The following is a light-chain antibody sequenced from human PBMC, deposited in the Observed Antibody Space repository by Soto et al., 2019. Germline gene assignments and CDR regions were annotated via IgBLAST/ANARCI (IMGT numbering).Light chain of an antibody. J-gene: IGKJ1*01. CDR2: KAS. CDR3: QHYYGYSWA. CDR1: QYIDNW. V-gene: IGKV1-5*03. Sequence: DIQMTQSPSSLSASVGDRVTITCRASQYIDNWLAWFQQKPGKAPKVLIYKASNLESGVPSRFSGSGSGTEFTLTISSLQSDDFATYYCQHYYGYSWAFGQGTKVDIK.